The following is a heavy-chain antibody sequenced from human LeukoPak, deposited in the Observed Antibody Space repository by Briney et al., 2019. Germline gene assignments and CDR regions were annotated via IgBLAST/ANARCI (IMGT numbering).Heavy chain of an antibody. D-gene: IGHD3-10*01. J-gene: IGHJ4*02. Sequence: GGSLRLSCAASGFTFSSYGMHWVRQAPGKGLEWVANIKQDGSEKYYVDSVKGRFTISRDNAKNSLYLQMNSLRAEDTALYYCARGPTPSFYYGSGSYYSLDYWGQGTLLTVSS. V-gene: IGHV3-7*01. CDR2: IKQDGSEK. CDR3: ARGPTPSFYYGSGSYYSLDY. CDR1: GFTFSSYG.